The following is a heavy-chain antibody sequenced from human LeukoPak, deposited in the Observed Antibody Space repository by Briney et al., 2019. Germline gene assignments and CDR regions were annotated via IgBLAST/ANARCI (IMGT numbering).Heavy chain of an antibody. V-gene: IGHV4-61*01. CDR2: IYNTGST. D-gene: IGHD5-24*01. Sequence: SETLSLTCTVSGVTVTSAFFSIYYWAWIRQPPWKGLEWIGYIYNTGSTTCAHSRKSRVTISVGTSKNQFARKLNSVTAAATAVYYCARGRMATRIDIGGRGTLVTVSS. CDR3: ARGRMATRIDI. J-gene: IGHJ2*01. CDR1: GVTVTSAFFSIYY.